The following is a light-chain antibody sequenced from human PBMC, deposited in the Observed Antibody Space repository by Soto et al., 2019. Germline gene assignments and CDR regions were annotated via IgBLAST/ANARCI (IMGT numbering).Light chain of an antibody. V-gene: IGLV2-14*01. Sequence: QSVLTQPASVSGSPGQSIAISCTGTTSDVCGYNYVSWYQQHPGKVPKLLIHEVSNRPSGVSNRFSGSKSGNTASLTISGLQAEDEADYYCLSKTSTISYVFGTGTKV. J-gene: IGLJ1*01. CDR1: TSDVCGYNY. CDR3: LSKTSTISYV. CDR2: EVS.